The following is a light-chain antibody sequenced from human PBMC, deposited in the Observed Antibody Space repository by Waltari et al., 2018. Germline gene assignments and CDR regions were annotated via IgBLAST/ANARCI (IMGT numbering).Light chain of an antibody. CDR3: AAWDDSLNGVV. Sequence: QSVLPQPPSASGTPGPRRPIARSVGRSHVWHNPAAWYHHHPGTAPKLLIYSFNQRPSGVPDRFSGSKSGTSASLVISGLQSEDEADYYCAAWDDSLNGVVFGGGTKVTVL. CDR2: SFN. CDR1: RSHVWHNP. V-gene: IGLV1-44*01. J-gene: IGLJ3*02.